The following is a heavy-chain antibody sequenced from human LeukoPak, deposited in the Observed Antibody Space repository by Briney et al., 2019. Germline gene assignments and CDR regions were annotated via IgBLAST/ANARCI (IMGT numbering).Heavy chain of an antibody. V-gene: IGHV3-30*14. J-gene: IGHJ3*02. CDR1: IFTFSSSV. Sequence: GGPLRLSCAASIFTFSSSVMHWVRQAPGKGLDWVAAISYDGSDKYYADSVKGRFTTSRDNSKNTLYLQVNNLRGEDTAVYHCARASTWVPGKDSSGYYYPYAFDIWGQGTMVTVSS. CDR3: ARASTWVPGKDSSGYYYPYAFDI. CDR2: ISYDGSDK. D-gene: IGHD3-22*01.